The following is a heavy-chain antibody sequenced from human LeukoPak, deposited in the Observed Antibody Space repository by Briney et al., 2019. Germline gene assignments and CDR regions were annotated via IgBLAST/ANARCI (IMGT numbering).Heavy chain of an antibody. CDR2: IYYSGGT. J-gene: IGHJ4*02. Sequence: PSETLSLTCTVSGGSISSSSYYWGWIRQPPGKGLEWIGSIYYSGGTYYNPSLKSRVTISVDTSKNQFSLQLSSVSAADTAVYSCARHRNADTAMVSDYWGQGTLVTVSS. D-gene: IGHD5-18*01. CDR3: ARHRNADTAMVSDY. V-gene: IGHV4-39*01. CDR1: GGSISSSSYY.